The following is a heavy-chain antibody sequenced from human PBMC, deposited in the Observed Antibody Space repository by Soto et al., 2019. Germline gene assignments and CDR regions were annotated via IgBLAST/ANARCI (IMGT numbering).Heavy chain of an antibody. V-gene: IGHV3-74*01. Sequence: GGSLRLSCAASGFTFSSYWMHCVRQAPGKGLVWVSRINSDGSSTSYADSVKGRFTISRDNAKNTLYLQMNSLRAEDTAVYYCAVAVAGPTAIGYWGQGTLVTVSS. CDR3: AVAVAGPTAIGY. CDR1: GFTFSSYW. J-gene: IGHJ4*02. CDR2: INSDGSST. D-gene: IGHD6-19*01.